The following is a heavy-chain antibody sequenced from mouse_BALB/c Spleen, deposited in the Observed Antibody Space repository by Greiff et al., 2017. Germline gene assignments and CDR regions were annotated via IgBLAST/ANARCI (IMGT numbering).Heavy chain of an antibody. D-gene: IGHD2-4*01. J-gene: IGHJ4*01. CDR3: ERGGDYDEGYYAMEE. CDR1: GYSFTGYY. Sequence: LVQTGASVTISCKASGYSFTGYYMHWVKQSHGKSLEWIGYISCYNGATSYNQKFKGKATFTVDTSSSTAYMQFNSLTSEDSAVYDSERGGDYDEGYYAMEEGGKGSSVT. V-gene: IGHV1S34*01. CDR2: ISCYNGAT.